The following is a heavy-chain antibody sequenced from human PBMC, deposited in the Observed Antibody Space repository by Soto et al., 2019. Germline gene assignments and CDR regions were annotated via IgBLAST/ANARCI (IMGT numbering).Heavy chain of an antibody. CDR3: AQIERITIFGVPGGLVAYYGRDV. CDR1: GFSLSNARMG. CDR2: IFSNDEK. J-gene: IGHJ6*02. Sequence: QVTLKESGPVLVKPTETLTLTCTVSGFSLSNARMGVSWIRQPPGKALEWLAHIFSNDEKSYSTSLKSRLTMSTDTSKSQVVHTRTYRDPVDTATYYCAQIERITIFGVPGGLVAYYGRDVWGRGTTVTVSS. V-gene: IGHV2-26*01. D-gene: IGHD3-3*01.